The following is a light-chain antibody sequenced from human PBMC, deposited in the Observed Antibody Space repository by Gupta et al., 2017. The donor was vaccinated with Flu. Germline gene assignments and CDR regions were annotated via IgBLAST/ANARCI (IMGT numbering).Light chain of an antibody. J-gene: IGKJ2*01. CDR3: QQYNSFSYI. Sequence: DIQMTQSPSTLSASVGDRVTITCRASQSISSWLAWYQQKPGKAPKVLIYKASSLQTGVPSRFSGSGSGTEFTLTISSLQPDDFATYYCQQYNSFSYIFGQGTKVEIK. CDR2: KAS. V-gene: IGKV1-5*03. CDR1: QSISSW.